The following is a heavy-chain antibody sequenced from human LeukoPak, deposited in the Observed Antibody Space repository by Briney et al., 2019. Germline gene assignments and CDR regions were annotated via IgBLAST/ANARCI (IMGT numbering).Heavy chain of an antibody. Sequence: PGGSLRLSCAASGLTVNTNTMSWVRQAPGQGLEWVSVTFSGGTTYYADSVKGRFIISRDTSKNTLYLQLSSLRVEDTAVYYCARNLATKNYFDFWGLGNLVTVSS. V-gene: IGHV3-66*01. CDR1: GLTVNTNT. CDR3: ARNLATKNYFDF. J-gene: IGHJ4*02. CDR2: TFSGGTT.